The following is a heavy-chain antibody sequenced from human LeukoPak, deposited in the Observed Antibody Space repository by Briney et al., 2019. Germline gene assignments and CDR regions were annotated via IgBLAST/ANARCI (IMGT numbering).Heavy chain of an antibody. Sequence: GGSLRLSCAASGFTFSSYWMHWVRQAPGKGPVWVSRIKGDGSDTTYVDSAKGRFTISRDSAKNSLYLQMNSLRAEDTAVYYCARGRLDTAMVPYVNWFDPWGQGTLVIVSS. V-gene: IGHV3-74*01. J-gene: IGHJ5*02. CDR3: ARGRLDTAMVPYVNWFDP. CDR2: IKGDGSDT. CDR1: GFTFSSYW. D-gene: IGHD5-18*01.